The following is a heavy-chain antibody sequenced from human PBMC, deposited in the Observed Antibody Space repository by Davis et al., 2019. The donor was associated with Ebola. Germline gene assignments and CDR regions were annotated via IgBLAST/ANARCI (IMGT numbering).Heavy chain of an antibody. CDR3: ARGVGAARPVFAS. CDR2: MNHSGST. J-gene: IGHJ4*02. V-gene: IGHV4-34*01. CDR1: GGSFSPYY. D-gene: IGHD6-6*01. Sequence: MPSETLSLTCAVSGGSFSPYYWSWFRQSPGKGLEWIGEMNHSGSTTYNPSLKSRASISVDTSKNQFFLNLSSVTAADTAVYYCARGVGAARPVFASWGQGTLVTVSS.